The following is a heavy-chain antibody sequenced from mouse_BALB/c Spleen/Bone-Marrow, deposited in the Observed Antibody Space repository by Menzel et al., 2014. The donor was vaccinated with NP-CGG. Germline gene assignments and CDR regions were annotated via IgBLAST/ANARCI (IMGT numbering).Heavy chain of an antibody. D-gene: IGHD1-1*01. CDR1: EFDFSKYW. V-gene: IGHV4-1*02. CDR3: ARLNYHGNLFV. CDR2: INPESRTI. J-gene: IGHJ1*01. Sequence: EVQGVASGGGLVKHGGSLKLSSAASEFDFSKYWMSWVRPAPGKGLEWIGGINPESRTINYTPSLKDKFIFTRDNAKNTLYLQMNKVRSEDTALYCGARLNYHGNLFVWGAGTTVTGAS.